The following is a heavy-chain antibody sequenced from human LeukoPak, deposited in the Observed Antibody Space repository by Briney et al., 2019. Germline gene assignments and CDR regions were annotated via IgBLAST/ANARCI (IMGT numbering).Heavy chain of an antibody. CDR1: GFTVSGNY. CDR2: IYSGGST. D-gene: IGHD2-15*01. Sequence: GGSLRLSCAASGFTVSGNYMSWVRQAPGKGLEWVSVIYSGGSTYYADSVKGRFTISRHNSKNTLYLQMNSLRAEDTAVYYCTRVYCSGGSCSKPYYFDYWGQGTLVTVSS. CDR3: TRVYCSGGSCSKPYYFDY. J-gene: IGHJ4*02. V-gene: IGHV3-53*04.